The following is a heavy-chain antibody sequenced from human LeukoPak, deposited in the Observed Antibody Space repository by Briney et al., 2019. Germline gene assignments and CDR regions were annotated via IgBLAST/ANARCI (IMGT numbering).Heavy chain of an antibody. CDR3: ARTQNTAMVSMDV. V-gene: IGHV4-39*07. J-gene: IGHJ6*03. CDR2: IYYSGST. CDR1: GGSISSSSYY. D-gene: IGHD5-18*01. Sequence: SETLSLTCTVSGGSISSSSYYWGWIRQPPGKGLEWIGNIYYSGSTYYTPSLKSRVTISLDTSKNQFSLKLSSVTAADTAVYYCARTQNTAMVSMDVWGKGTTVTISS.